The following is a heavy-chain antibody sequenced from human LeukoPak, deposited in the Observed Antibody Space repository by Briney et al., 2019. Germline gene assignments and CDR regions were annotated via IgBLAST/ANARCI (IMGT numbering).Heavy chain of an antibody. V-gene: IGHV3-33*06. CDR3: AKDYYGDYFDY. D-gene: IGHD3-22*01. CDR1: GFTFSSYG. Sequence: GRSLRLSXAASGFTFSSYGMHWVRQAPGKGLEWVAVIWYDGSNKYYADSVKGRFTTSRDNSKNTLYLQMNSLRAEDTAVYYCAKDYYGDYFDYWGQGTLVTVSS. CDR2: IWYDGSNK. J-gene: IGHJ4*02.